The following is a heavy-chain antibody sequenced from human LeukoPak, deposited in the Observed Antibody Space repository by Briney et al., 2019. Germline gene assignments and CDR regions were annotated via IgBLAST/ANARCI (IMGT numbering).Heavy chain of an antibody. Sequence: ASVEVSCKASGYTFTSYDINWVRQATGQGLEWMGWMNPNSGNTGYAQKFQGRVTITRNTSISTAYMELSSLRSEDTAVYYCARAPAAGTGYYFDYWGQGTLVTVSS. CDR1: GYTFTSYD. D-gene: IGHD6-13*01. V-gene: IGHV1-8*03. CDR2: MNPNSGNT. J-gene: IGHJ4*02. CDR3: ARAPAAGTGYYFDY.